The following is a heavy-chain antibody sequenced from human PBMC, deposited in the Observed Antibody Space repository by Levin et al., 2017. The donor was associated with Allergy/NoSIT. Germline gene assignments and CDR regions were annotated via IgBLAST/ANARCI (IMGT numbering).Heavy chain of an antibody. V-gene: IGHV3-11*05. CDR1: GFTFSDYY. D-gene: IGHD3-10*01. CDR3: ARGSGNRIGP. CDR2: ISSSSSYT. J-gene: IGHJ5*02. Sequence: GESLKISCAASGFTFSDYYMSWIRQAPGKGLEWVSYISSSSSYTNYADSVKGRFTISRDNAKNSLYLQMNSLRAEDTAVYYCARGSGNRIGPWGQGTLVTVSS.